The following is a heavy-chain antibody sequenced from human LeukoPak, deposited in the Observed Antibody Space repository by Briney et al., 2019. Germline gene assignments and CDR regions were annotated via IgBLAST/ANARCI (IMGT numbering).Heavy chain of an antibody. V-gene: IGHV3-23*01. CDR2: ISGSGGST. CDR1: GFTFSSYA. D-gene: IGHD6-19*01. Sequence: GGSLRLSCAASGFTFSSYAMSWVHQAPGKGLEWVSAISGSGGSTYYADSVKGRFTISRDNSKNTLYLQMNSLRAEDTAVYYCAKDWGKFSSGYFLLTDYWGQGTLVTVSS. CDR3: AKDWGKFSSGYFLLTDY. J-gene: IGHJ4*02.